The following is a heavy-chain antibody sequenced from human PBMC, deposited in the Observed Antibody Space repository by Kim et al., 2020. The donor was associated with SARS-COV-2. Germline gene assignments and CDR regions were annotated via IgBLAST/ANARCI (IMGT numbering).Heavy chain of an antibody. V-gene: IGHV4-39*07. CDR1: GGSIHSADYY. Sequence: SETLSLTCIVSGGSIHSADYYWAWIRQTPGKGLEWLGSVDYVGTTYDNPSLKSRLTISIDASKNQFSLRVRSLTAADTAIYYCARDARVLGTSFDFWGQGTLVTVS. J-gene: IGHJ4*02. D-gene: IGHD1-1*01. CDR3: ARDARVLGTSFDF. CDR2: VDYVGTT.